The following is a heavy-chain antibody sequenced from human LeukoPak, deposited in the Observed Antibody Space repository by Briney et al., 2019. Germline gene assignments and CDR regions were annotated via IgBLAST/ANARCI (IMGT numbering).Heavy chain of an antibody. Sequence: SETLSLTCTVSGGSIRSTSYYWGWIRQPPGQGLEWIGSIYYSGSTYYNPSLESRVTVSVDTSKNQFYLNLNSVTAADTAVYYCARHVQTQITWGQGTLVIVSS. V-gene: IGHV4-39*01. J-gene: IGHJ4*02. CDR1: GGSIRSTSYY. CDR2: IYYSGST. D-gene: IGHD3-10*01. CDR3: ARHVQTQIT.